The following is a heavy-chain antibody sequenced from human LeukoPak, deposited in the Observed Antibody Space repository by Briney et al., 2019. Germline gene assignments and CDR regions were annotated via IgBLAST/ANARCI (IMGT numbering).Heavy chain of an antibody. D-gene: IGHD4-23*01. CDR3: ARPYGGQGY. V-gene: IGHV3-48*03. J-gene: IGHJ4*02. Sequence: GGSLRLSCAASGFTFSNHEMNWVRQAPGKGPEWLSYISSSGGTIYYADSVKGRFTISRDNARNSLYLQMNSLRAEDTAVYYCARPYGGQGYWGQGTLVTVSS. CDR2: ISSSGGTI. CDR1: GFTFSNHE.